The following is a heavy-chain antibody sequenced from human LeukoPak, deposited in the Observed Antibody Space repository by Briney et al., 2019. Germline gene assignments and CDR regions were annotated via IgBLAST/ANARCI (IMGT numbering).Heavy chain of an antibody. Sequence: GGSLRLSCAVSGFTFSSFAMHWVRQAPGKGLEYVSGISRDGRSTFYADSVKGRFTISRDNSKNTLYLQMGSLRPEDMAVYYCAIQIRGVVYWGQGTLVTVSS. CDR1: GFTFSSFA. V-gene: IGHV3-64*02. CDR2: ISRDGRST. D-gene: IGHD3-10*01. CDR3: AIQIRGVVY. J-gene: IGHJ4*02.